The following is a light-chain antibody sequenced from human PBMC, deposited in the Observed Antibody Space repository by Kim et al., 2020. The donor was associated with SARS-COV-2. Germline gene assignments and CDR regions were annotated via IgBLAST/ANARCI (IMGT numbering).Light chain of an antibody. V-gene: IGKV4-1*01. Sequence: DIVMTQSPDSLAVSLGERATIHCKSSQSLLYSSENKIYLAWYQQRPGQPPLLLISWASTRESGVPERFSGSGSGTDFTLTISSLQAEDVALYYCQQYYSTPPTFGQGTKLEI. J-gene: IGKJ2*01. CDR1: QSLLYSSENKIY. CDR2: WAS. CDR3: QQYYSTPPT.